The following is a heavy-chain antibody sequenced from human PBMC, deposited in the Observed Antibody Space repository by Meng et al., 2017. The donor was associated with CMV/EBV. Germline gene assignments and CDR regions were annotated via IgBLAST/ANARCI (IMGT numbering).Heavy chain of an antibody. J-gene: IGHJ4*02. CDR2: IYYSGST. V-gene: IGHV4-30-4*08. CDR1: GGSISRGDYY. Sequence: QVQLTESRPGLVKPSPALSLTCTVSGGSISRGDYYWSWIRQPPGKGLEWIGYIYYSGSTYYNPSLKSRVTISVDTSKNQFSLKLSSVTAADTAVYYCARDNRRGGVDYWGQGTLVTVSS. D-gene: IGHD3-3*01. CDR3: ARDNRRGGVDY.